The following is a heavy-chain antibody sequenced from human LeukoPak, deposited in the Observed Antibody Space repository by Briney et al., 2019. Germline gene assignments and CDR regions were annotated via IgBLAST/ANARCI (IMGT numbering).Heavy chain of an antibody. CDR2: IWYDGSNK. J-gene: IGHJ4*02. V-gene: IGHV3-33*01. CDR1: GFTFSSYG. D-gene: IGHD3-22*01. Sequence: GGSLRLSCAASGFTFSSYGMHWVRQAPGKGLEWVAVIWYDGSNKYYADSVKGRFTISRDNSKNTQYLQMNSLRAEDTAVYYCARDGRLYYYDSSGNDYWGQGTLVTVSS. CDR3: ARDGRLYYYDSSGNDY.